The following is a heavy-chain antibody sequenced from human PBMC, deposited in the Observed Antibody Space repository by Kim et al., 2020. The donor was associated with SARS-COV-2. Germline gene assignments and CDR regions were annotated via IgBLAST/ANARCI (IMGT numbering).Heavy chain of an antibody. CDR1: GDSVSSNSAA. CDR3: ARDGRDSRKDYYYYGMDV. V-gene: IGHV6-1*01. Sequence: SQTLSLTCAISGDSVSSNSAAWNWIRQSPSRGLEWLGRTYYRSKWYNDYAVSVKSRITINPDTSKNQFSLQLNSVTPEDTAVYYCARDGRDSRKDYYYYGMDVWGQGTTVTVSS. D-gene: IGHD2-21*02. J-gene: IGHJ6*02. CDR2: TYYRSKWYN.